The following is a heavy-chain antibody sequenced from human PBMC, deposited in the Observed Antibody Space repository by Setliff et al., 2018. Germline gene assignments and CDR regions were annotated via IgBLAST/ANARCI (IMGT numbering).Heavy chain of an antibody. J-gene: IGHJ4*02. Sequence: SVKVSCKASGGTFSGYAFSWVRQAPGQGLQWVGGITPISETAHYAQKFQDRVTITADKSTSTVYMELTSLISEDTAVYYCARDTRDRYDTSGHYLSLDYWGQGTLVTVSS. CDR3: ARDTRDRYDTSGHYLSLDY. D-gene: IGHD3-22*01. CDR1: GGTFSGYA. CDR2: ITPISETA. V-gene: IGHV1-69*06.